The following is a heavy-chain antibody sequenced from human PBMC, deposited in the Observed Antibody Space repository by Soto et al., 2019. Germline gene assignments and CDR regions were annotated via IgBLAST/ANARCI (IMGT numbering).Heavy chain of an antibody. CDR2: IYYSGST. D-gene: IGHD3-16*02. CDR3: ARDYRVPPPGPMHV. CDR1: GGSINSGDYH. Sequence: SETLSLTCTVSGGSINSGDYHWSWIRQSPGKGLEWIGAIYYSGSTYYNPSLKSRIRISVDTSNNQFSLNINSVTAADTAVYYCARDYRVPPPGPMHVWCQGTTVTVYS. V-gene: IGHV4-30-4*01. J-gene: IGHJ6*02.